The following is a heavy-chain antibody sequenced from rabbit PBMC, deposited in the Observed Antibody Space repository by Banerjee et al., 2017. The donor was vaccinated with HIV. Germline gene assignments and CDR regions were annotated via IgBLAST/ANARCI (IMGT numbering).Heavy chain of an antibody. J-gene: IGHJ3*01. Sequence: QEQLVESGGGLVQPEGSLTLTCKASGFTLSSSDYMCWVRQAPGKGLEWIGCIVAGSSGTTYYASWAKGRFTISKISSTTVTLQMTSLTAADTATYFCARAHIDDDYGDLWGQGTLVTVS. CDR2: IVAGSSGTT. CDR3: ARAHIDDDYGDL. V-gene: IGHV1S45*01. CDR1: GFTLSSSDY. D-gene: IGHD2-1*01.